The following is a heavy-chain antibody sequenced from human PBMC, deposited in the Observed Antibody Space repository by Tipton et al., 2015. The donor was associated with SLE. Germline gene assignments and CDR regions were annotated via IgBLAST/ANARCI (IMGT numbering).Heavy chain of an antibody. V-gene: IGHV4-59*01. Sequence: TLSLTCLVSGGSIKGNYWSWIRQPPGKGLEWIGYIYDTGSTDRNPSLKSRASLSVDTFKNQFSLNLSFVTPADTAVYYCARGSTTWMFWGHGKLVTVSS. CDR1: GGSIKGNY. CDR3: ARGSTTWMF. D-gene: IGHD1-1*01. J-gene: IGHJ4*01. CDR2: IYDTGST.